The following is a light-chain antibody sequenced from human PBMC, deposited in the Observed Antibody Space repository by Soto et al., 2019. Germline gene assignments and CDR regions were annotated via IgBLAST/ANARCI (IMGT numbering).Light chain of an antibody. Sequence: QPVLTQPASVSGSPGQSITISCTGTSSDVGGYNYVSWYQHHPGKAPKLLIYNVSDRPSGVSNRFSGSKSGNTASLTISGLQAEDEADYYCNSYTTISTLVFGGGTKLTVL. CDR2: NVS. V-gene: IGLV2-14*03. J-gene: IGLJ3*02. CDR1: SSDVGGYNY. CDR3: NSYTTISTLV.